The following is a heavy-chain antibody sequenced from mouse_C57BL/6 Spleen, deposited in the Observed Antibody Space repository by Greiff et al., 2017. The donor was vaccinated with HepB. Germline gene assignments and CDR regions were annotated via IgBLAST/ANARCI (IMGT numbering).Heavy chain of an antibody. J-gene: IGHJ2*01. D-gene: IGHD2-5*01. CDR1: GYTFTDYE. V-gene: IGHV1-15*01. CDR2: IDPETGGT. CDR3: TRFSIVTTIDY. Sequence: VKLQESGAELVRPGASVTLSCKASGYTFTDYEMHWVKQTPVHGLEWIGAIDPETGGTAYNQKFKGKAILTADKSSSTAYMELRSLTSEDSAVYYCTRFSIVTTIDYWGQGTTLTVSS.